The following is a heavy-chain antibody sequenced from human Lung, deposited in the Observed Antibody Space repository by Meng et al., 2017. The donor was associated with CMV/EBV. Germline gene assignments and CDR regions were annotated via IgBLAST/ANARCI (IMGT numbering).Heavy chain of an antibody. J-gene: IGHJ4*02. Sequence: LTCXVSGGSISSGDYYWSWIRQPPGKGLEWIGYIYYSGSTYYNPSLKSRVTISVDTSKNQFSLKLSSVTAADTAVYYCARGNWNDAFVLDYWGQGTLVTVSS. CDR3: ARGNWNDAFVLDY. CDR2: IYYSGST. CDR1: GGSISSGDYY. V-gene: IGHV4-30-4*08. D-gene: IGHD1-1*01.